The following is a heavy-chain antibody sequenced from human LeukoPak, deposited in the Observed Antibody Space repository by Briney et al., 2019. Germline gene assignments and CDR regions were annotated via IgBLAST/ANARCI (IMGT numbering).Heavy chain of an antibody. CDR3: ARDGRDSSGWFCAFDY. CDR2: IKQAGSEK. J-gene: IGHJ4*02. CDR1: GFTFSSYW. D-gene: IGHD6-19*01. V-gene: IGHV3-7*01. Sequence: GGSLRLYCAAPGFTFSSYWMSWVRQAPGKGLEWVANIKQAGSEKYYVDSVKGRFTISRDNAKNSLYLQMNSLRAEDTAVYYCARDGRDSSGWFCAFDYWGQGTLVTVSS.